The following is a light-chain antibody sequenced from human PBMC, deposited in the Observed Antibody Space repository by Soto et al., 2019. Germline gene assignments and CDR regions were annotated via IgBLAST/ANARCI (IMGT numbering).Light chain of an antibody. CDR3: QDRSNWPLFT. Sequence: ENVLTQFPVTLSLSPGERGTLSCRASQNAHTSLAWYRQKPGQAPRLLIYDAFKRAAGIPARFSGSGSGTDFTLTISSLEPEDSGIYYCQDRSNWPLFTFGGGTKVDIK. CDR2: DAF. J-gene: IGKJ4*01. CDR1: QNAHTS. V-gene: IGKV3-11*01.